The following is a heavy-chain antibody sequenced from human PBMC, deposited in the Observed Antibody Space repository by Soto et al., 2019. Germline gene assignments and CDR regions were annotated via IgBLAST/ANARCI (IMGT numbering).Heavy chain of an antibody. Sequence: EVQLLESGGCLVQPGGSLRLSCAASGFTFSNYAMSWVRQAPGKGLKWVSSISGSGDRTFSADSLKGRFAISRDNSRNMLFLQIISLRADDTAVYYCAKGRRDDVLTGFYLTYFDYWGQGTQVTVPS. V-gene: IGHV3-23*01. CDR2: ISGSGDRT. D-gene: IGHD3-9*01. CDR1: GFTFSNYA. J-gene: IGHJ4*02. CDR3: AKGRRDDVLTGFYLTYFDY.